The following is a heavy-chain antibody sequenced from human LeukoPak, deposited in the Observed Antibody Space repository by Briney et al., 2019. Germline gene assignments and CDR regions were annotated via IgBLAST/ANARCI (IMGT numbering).Heavy chain of an antibody. CDR3: ARGRRDITIFGVVIIRENWFDP. Sequence: PWETLSLTCAVYGGSFSGYYWSWIRQPPGKGLEWIGEINHSGSTNYNPSLKSRVTISVDTSKNQFSLKLSSVTAADTAVYYCARGRRDITIFGVVIIRENWFDPWGQGTLVTVSS. J-gene: IGHJ5*02. CDR1: GGSFSGYY. CDR2: INHSGST. D-gene: IGHD3-3*01. V-gene: IGHV4-34*01.